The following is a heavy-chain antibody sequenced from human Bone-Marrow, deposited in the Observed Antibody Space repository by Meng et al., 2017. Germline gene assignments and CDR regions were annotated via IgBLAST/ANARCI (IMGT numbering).Heavy chain of an antibody. CDR1: GFTFSNAW. CDR3: FGHVDY. Sequence: LCESVGTFGKPGVSPRLACAATGFTFSNAWMTWVRQAPGKGLEWIGRMKSNVDGGTVDYAEAVKGRFFISRDDSENTFYLQMNSLKTEDTAVYYCFGHVDYWGHGTLVTVSS. D-gene: IGHD3-10*01. V-gene: IGHV3-15*02. J-gene: IGHJ4*01. CDR2: MKSNVDGGTV.